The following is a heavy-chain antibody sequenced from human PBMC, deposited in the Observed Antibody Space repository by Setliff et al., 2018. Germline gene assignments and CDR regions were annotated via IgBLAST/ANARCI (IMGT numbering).Heavy chain of an antibody. J-gene: IGHJ4*02. D-gene: IGHD3-3*01. V-gene: IGHV1-69*08. CDR2: IIPVFGTA. CDR3: ARAQSWSGGPYYFDN. Sequence: SVKVSCKASGGTFSSYTISWVRQAPGQGLEWMGRIIPVFGTANYAQKFQGRVTITADKSTSTAYMELSSLRSEDTAVYYCARAQSWSGGPYYFDNWGQGTLVTVSS. CDR1: GGTFSSYT.